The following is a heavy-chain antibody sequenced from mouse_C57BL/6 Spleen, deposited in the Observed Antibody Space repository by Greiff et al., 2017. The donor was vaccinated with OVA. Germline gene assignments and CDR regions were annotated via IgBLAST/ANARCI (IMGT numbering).Heavy chain of an antibody. V-gene: IGHV1-15*01. D-gene: IGHD5-5*01. J-gene: IGHJ3*01. CDR3: TLPSRGAY. Sequence: VQLQQSGAELVRPGASVTLSCKALGYTFTDYEMHWVKQTPVHGLEWIGAIDPETGGTAYNQKFKGKAILTADKSSSTAYMELRSLTSEDSAVYYCTLPSRGAYWGQGTLVTVSA. CDR2: IDPETGGT. CDR1: GYTFTDYE.